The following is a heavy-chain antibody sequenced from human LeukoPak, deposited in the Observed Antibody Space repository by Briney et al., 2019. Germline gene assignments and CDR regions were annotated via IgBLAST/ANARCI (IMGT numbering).Heavy chain of an antibody. D-gene: IGHD3-22*01. Sequence: PGGSLRLSCAASGLTFSSYWMTWVRQAPGKGLEWVANIKEDGSRKNYMDSAKGRFTISRDNTKNSLYLQMNSLGAEDTAVYYCATPLDYYDSSGYHQGGDWGQGTLVTVSS. CDR2: IKEDGSRK. CDR1: GLTFSSYW. J-gene: IGHJ4*02. V-gene: IGHV3-7*03. CDR3: ATPLDYYDSSGYHQGGD.